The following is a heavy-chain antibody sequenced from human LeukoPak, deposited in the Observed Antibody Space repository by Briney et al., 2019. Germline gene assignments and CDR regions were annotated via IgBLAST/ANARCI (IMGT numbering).Heavy chain of an antibody. J-gene: IGHJ4*02. Sequence: PGGSLRLSCSASGFTFSSYAMHWVRQAPGKGLEFVSGISSNGGSTYYTDPMKGRLTISRDNSKNTVYLQMSSLRPEDTAVYFCVKRLNNYFDYWGQGTLVTVSS. V-gene: IGHV3-64D*06. CDR1: GFTFSSYA. D-gene: IGHD4/OR15-4a*01. CDR3: VKRLNNYFDY. CDR2: ISSNGGST.